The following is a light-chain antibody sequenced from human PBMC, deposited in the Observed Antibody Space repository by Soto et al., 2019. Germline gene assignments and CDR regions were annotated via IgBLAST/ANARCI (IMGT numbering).Light chain of an antibody. Sequence: EIVLTQSPGTLSLSPGERATLSCRASQSVSSSYLAWYQQKPGQAPRFLIYGASSRAPCIPDRFSGSGSGTYFTLPISRLEPEDLAVYYCEQYYSSLPWTFGQGTRVEIK. J-gene: IGKJ1*01. CDR3: EQYYSSLPWT. CDR2: GAS. V-gene: IGKV3-20*01. CDR1: QSVSSSY.